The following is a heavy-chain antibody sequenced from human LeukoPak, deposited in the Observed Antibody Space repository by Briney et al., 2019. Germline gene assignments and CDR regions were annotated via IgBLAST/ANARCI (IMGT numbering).Heavy chain of an antibody. CDR3: ALSDYYDSSGYYPPNAFDI. D-gene: IGHD3-22*01. V-gene: IGHV3-48*04. CDR1: GFSFSYYA. CDR2: ISSSGSVI. J-gene: IGHJ3*02. Sequence: GGSLRLSCAASGFSFSYYAMNWVRQAPGKGLEWVSYISSSGSVIYYADSVKGRFTISRDNAKNSLYLQMNSLRAEDTAVYYCALSDYYDSSGYYPPNAFDIWGQGTMVTVSS.